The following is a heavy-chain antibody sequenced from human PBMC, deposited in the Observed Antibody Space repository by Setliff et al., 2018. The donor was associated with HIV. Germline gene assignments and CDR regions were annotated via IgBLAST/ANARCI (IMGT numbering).Heavy chain of an antibody. CDR1: GGSISRNY. V-gene: IGHV4-59*12. D-gene: IGHD2-8*01. CDR3: ARAPSCADSWCYMYYYYYYGMDV. Sequence: LSLTCSVSGGSISRNYWTWIRQSPEKGLEWIGEIVDSGSTNYSPSLKSRVTISLDTSKKQFSLRLSSVTAADTGVYYCARAPSCADSWCYMYYYYYYGMDVWGLGTTVTVSS. J-gene: IGHJ6*02. CDR2: IVDSGST.